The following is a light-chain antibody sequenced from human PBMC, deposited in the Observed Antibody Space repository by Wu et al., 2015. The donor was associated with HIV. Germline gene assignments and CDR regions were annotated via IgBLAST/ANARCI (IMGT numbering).Light chain of an antibody. CDR2: AAS. CDR3: QQSYSTPRVT. Sequence: DIQMTQSPSSLSASVGDRVTITCRASQGISNFLAWYQQKPGKAPKILLYAASTLESGVPSRFSGSGSGTDYTLTISSLQPEDFATYYCQQSYSTPRVTFGPGTKCISN. J-gene: IGKJ3*01. CDR1: QGISNF. V-gene: IGKV1-NL1*01.